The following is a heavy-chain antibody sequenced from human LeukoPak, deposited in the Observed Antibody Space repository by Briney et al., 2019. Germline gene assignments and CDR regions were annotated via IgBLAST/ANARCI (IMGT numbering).Heavy chain of an antibody. D-gene: IGHD2-2*01. CDR2: IIPIFGTA. J-gene: IGHJ4*02. CDR3: ARARAPALYYFDY. V-gene: IGHV1-69*13. Sequence: ASVKVSCKASGGTFSSYAISWVRQAPGQGLEWMGGIIPIFGTANYAQKFQGRVTITADESTSTAYMELSRLRSDDTAVYYCARARAPALYYFDYWGQGTLVTVSS. CDR1: GGTFSSYA.